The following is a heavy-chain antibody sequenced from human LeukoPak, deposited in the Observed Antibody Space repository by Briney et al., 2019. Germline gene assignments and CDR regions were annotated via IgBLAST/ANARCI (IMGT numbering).Heavy chain of an antibody. J-gene: IGHJ5*02. CDR3: ARDKGYCSSTSCSRSPWFDP. D-gene: IGHD2-2*01. V-gene: IGHV3-66*01. Sequence: GGSLRLSCAASGFTVSSNYMSWVHQAPGKGLEWVSVIYSGGSTYYADSVKGRFTISRDNSKNTLYLQMNSLRAEDTAVYYCARDKGYCSSTSCSRSPWFDPWGQGTLVTVSS. CDR1: GFTVSSNY. CDR2: IYSGGST.